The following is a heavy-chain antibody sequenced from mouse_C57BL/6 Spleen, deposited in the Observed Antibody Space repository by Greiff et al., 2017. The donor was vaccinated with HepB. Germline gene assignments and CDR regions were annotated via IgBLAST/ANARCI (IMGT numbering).Heavy chain of an antibody. CDR3: VRGPGYDGSSPFAY. J-gene: IGHJ3*01. V-gene: IGHV10-3*01. D-gene: IGHD1-1*01. Sequence: EVKLVESGGGLVQPKGSLKLSCAASGFTFNTYAMHWVRQAPGKGLEWVARIRSKSSNYATYYADSVKDRFTISRDDSQSMLYLQMNNLKTEDTAMYYCVRGPGYDGSSPFAYWGQGTLVTVAA. CDR1: GFTFNTYA. CDR2: IRSKSSNYAT.